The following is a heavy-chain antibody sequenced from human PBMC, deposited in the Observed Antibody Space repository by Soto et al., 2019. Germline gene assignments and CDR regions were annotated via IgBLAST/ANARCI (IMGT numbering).Heavy chain of an antibody. D-gene: IGHD3-16*01. Sequence: PSETLSLTCTVSGDSMSSSNWWIWVRQPPGKGLEWIGEAHHSGRTNYNPSLKSRVTISVDRSQNHFSLQLTSVTAADTAVYYCARIQRDNAFGHFDYWGRGTLVTVSS. CDR3: ARIQRDNAFGHFDY. V-gene: IGHV4-4*02. J-gene: IGHJ4*02. CDR1: GDSMSSSNW. CDR2: AHHSGRT.